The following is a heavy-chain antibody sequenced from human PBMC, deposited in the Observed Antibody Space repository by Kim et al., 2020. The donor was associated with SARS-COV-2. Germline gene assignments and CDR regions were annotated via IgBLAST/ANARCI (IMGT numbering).Heavy chain of an antibody. CDR1: GGSFSGYY. J-gene: IGHJ1*01. V-gene: IGHV4-34*01. CDR3: ARGRLYSSFQH. CDR2: INHSGST. D-gene: IGHD3-16*02. Sequence: SETLSLTCAVYGGSFSGYYWSWIRQPPGKGLEWIGEINHSGSTNYNPSLKSRVTISVDTSKNQFSLKLSSVTAADTAVYYCARGRLYSSFQHWGQGTLVTVSS.